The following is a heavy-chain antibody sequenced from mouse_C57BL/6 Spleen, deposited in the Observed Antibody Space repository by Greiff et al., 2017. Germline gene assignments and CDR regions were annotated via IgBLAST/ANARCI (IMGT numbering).Heavy chain of an antibody. Sequence: EVQLQQSGPGLVKPSQSLSLTCSVTGYSITSGYYWNWIRQFPGNKLEWMGYISYDGSNNYNPSLKNRISITRDTSKNQFFLKLNSVTTEDTATYYCARADSSGYGYYFDYWGQGTTLTVSS. CDR1: GYSITSGYY. D-gene: IGHD3-2*02. V-gene: IGHV3-6*01. CDR3: ARADSSGYGYYFDY. J-gene: IGHJ2*01. CDR2: ISYDGSN.